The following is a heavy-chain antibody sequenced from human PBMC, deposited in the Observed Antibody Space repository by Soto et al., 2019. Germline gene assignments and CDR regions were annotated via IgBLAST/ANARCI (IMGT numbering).Heavy chain of an antibody. CDR3: AREVRQWLVRYYFDY. CDR2: ISGSSTTI. J-gene: IGHJ4*02. V-gene: IGHV3-48*02. CDR1: GFTFSSYN. D-gene: IGHD6-19*01. Sequence: PGGSLRLSCAASGFTFSSYNMNWVRQAPGKGLEWVSYISGSSTTIYYADSVKGRFTISRDNAKTSLYLQMNSLRDEDTAVYYCAREVRQWLVRYYFDYWGQGTLVTVSS.